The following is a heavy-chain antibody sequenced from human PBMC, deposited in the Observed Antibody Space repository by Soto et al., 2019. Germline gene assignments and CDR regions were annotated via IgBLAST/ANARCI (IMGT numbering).Heavy chain of an antibody. CDR3: AAVLGNRGYDGRGY. CDR2: IIYDGSNI. CDR1: GFTFSSYA. D-gene: IGHD5-12*01. V-gene: IGHV3-30-3*01. Sequence: QVQLVESGGGVVQPGRSLRLTCAASGFTFSSYAMHWVRQAPGKGLEWVAVIIYDGSNIHYADSVQGRFTISRDNSKNTLFLQMDSLRAVDTAVYYCAAVLGNRGYDGRGYWGRGTLVTVS. J-gene: IGHJ4*02.